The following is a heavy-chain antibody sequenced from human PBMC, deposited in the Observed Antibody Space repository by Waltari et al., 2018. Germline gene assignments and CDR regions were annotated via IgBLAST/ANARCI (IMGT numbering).Heavy chain of an antibody. CDR1: GLPFSNVW. Sequence: EVQLVESGGDLVKPGGSLRLSCAASGLPFSNVWMSWVRKAPGKGLEWVGRSRSKTDGGATDYGAPAEGRFTISRDDSINTLYLQLNSLKTEDTAIYYCTTLSHSGSYFPWGQGTLVTVSS. J-gene: IGHJ5*02. V-gene: IGHV3-15*01. D-gene: IGHD1-26*01. CDR3: TTLSHSGSYFP. CDR2: SRSKTDGGAT.